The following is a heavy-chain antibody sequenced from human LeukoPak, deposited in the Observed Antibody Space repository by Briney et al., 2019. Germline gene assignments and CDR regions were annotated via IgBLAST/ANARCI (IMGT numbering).Heavy chain of an antibody. D-gene: IGHD3-3*01. CDR3: ASGDFLQPFDP. CDR1: GYTFTSYD. J-gene: IGHJ5*02. CDR2: MNSNSGNT. V-gene: IGHV1-8*03. Sequence: ASVKVSCKASGYTFTSYDINWVRQATGQGLEWMGWMNSNSGNTGYAQKFQGRVTNTRNTSISTAYMELSSLRSEDTAVYYCASGDFLQPFDPWGQGTLVTASS.